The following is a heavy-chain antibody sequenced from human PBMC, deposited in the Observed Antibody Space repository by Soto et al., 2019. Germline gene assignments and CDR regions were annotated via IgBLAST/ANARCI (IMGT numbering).Heavy chain of an antibody. CDR1: GFTFSSYA. Sequence: GGSLRLSCAASGFTFSSYAMSWVRQAPGKGLEWVSAISGSGGSTYYADSVKGRFTISRDNSKNTLYLQMNSLRAEDTAVYYCAKDLVLGGGSTHHYFDYWGQGTLVTVSS. J-gene: IGHJ4*02. V-gene: IGHV3-23*01. D-gene: IGHD2-15*01. CDR3: AKDLVLGGGSTHHYFDY. CDR2: ISGSGGST.